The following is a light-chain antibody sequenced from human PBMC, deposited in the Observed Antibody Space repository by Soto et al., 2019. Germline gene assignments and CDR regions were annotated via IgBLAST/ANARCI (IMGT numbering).Light chain of an antibody. V-gene: IGKV1-27*01. CDR1: QGISNY. Sequence: DIQMTQSPSSLSASVGDRVTITCRASQGISNYLAWYQQKPGKVPKLLIYGASTLQSGVPSRFSGSGSGTDFTLTISGLQPEDVAAYYCQKYNSAPPLFGGGTRVEIK. CDR3: QKYNSAPPL. J-gene: IGKJ4*01. CDR2: GAS.